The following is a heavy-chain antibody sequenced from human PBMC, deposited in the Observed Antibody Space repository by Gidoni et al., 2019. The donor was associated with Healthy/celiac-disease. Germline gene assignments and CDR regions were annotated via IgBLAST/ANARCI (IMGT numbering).Heavy chain of an antibody. CDR3: AKPLRYFDWSDYYYYGMDV. D-gene: IGHD3-9*01. J-gene: IGHJ6*02. CDR1: GFTFSSYA. Sequence: EVQLLESGGVLVQPGGSLRLSCAASGFTFSSYAMSWVRQAPGKGLEWVSAISGSGGSTYYADSVKGRFTISRDNSNNTLYLQMNSLRAEDTAVYYCAKPLRYFDWSDYYYYGMDVWGQGTTVTVSS. V-gene: IGHV3-23*01. CDR2: ISGSGGST.